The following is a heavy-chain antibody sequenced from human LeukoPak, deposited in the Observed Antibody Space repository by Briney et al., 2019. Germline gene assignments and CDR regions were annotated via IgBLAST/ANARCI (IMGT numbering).Heavy chain of an antibody. V-gene: IGHV1-69*01. CDR3: ARLRLSYYYDSSGYKATDY. CDR1: GGTFSSYA. Sequence: GASVKVSCKASGGTFSSYAISWVRQAPGQGLEWMGGIIPLFGTANYAQKFQGRVTITADESTSTAYMELSSLRSEDTAVYYCARLRLSYYYDSSGYKATDYWGQGTLVTVSS. J-gene: IGHJ4*02. D-gene: IGHD3-22*01. CDR2: IIPLFGTA.